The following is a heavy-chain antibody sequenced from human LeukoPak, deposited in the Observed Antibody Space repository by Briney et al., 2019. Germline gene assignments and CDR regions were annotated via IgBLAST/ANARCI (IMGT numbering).Heavy chain of an antibody. D-gene: IGHD2-2*01. CDR3: ARERRGGYCSSTSCYAQVDWFDP. Sequence: PSQTLSLTCTVSGGSISSGGYYWSWIRQHPGKGLEWIGYIYYSGSTYYNPSLKSRVTISVDTSKTQFSLKLSSVTAADTAVYYCARERRGGYCSSTSCYAQVDWFDPWGQGTLVTVSS. CDR1: GGSISSGGYY. J-gene: IGHJ5*02. V-gene: IGHV4-31*03. CDR2: IYYSGST.